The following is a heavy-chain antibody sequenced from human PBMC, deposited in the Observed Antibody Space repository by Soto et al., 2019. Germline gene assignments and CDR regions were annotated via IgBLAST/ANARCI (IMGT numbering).Heavy chain of an antibody. CDR3: ARNGDGHHDFLDY. V-gene: IGHV3-7*01. CDR2: INQDGNED. D-gene: IGHD2-21*02. CDR1: GFTFSSYW. Sequence: PGGSLRLSCAAAGFTFSSYWMNWVRQAPGKGLEWVANINQDGNEDNLLDSVKGRFTISSDNAKNSLFLQMNSLRVDDTTVYYCARNGDGHHDFLDYWGQGALVTVSS. J-gene: IGHJ4*02.